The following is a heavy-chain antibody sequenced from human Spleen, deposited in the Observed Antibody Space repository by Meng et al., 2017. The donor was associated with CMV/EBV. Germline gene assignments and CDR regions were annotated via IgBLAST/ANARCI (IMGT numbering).Heavy chain of an antibody. J-gene: IGHJ4*02. CDR2: IYHSGIT. Sequence: SETLSLTCTVSGYSISSGYYWGWIRQPPGKGLEWIGSIYHSGITFYNPSLKSRITISVDTSKNFFSLNLSSVTAADTAVYYCAKTRLLWFGKSVVWGQGTLVTVSS. CDR3: AKTRLLWFGKSVV. CDR1: GYSISSGYY. D-gene: IGHD3-10*01. V-gene: IGHV4-38-2*02.